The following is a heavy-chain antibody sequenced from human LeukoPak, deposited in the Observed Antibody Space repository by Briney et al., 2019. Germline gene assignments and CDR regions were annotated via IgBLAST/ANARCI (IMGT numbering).Heavy chain of an antibody. CDR3: ARGWLDPGYYGMDV. CDR2: IKPNNGGT. CDR1: GYTFTGYY. D-gene: IGHD6-19*01. V-gene: IGHV1-2*02. J-gene: IGHJ6*02. Sequence: GASVKVSCKASGYTFTGYYMHWVRQAPGQGLEWMGWIKPNNGGTNYAQKFQGRVTMTRDTSISTAYMELSSLRSEDTAVYYCARGWLDPGYYGMDVWGQGTTVTVSS.